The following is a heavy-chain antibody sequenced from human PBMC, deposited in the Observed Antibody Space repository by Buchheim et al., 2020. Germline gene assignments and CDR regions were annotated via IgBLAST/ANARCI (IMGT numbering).Heavy chain of an antibody. D-gene: IGHD2-15*01. V-gene: IGHV3-30*04. CDR3: ARGVVVVAATRFDY. J-gene: IGHJ4*02. CDR2: ISYDGSNK. Sequence: QVQLVESGGGVVQPGRSLRLSCAASGFTFSSYAMHWVRQAPGKGLEWVAVISYDGSNKYYADSVKGRLTISRDNSKNTLYLQMNSLRAEDTAVYYCARGVVVVAATRFDYWGQGTL. CDR1: GFTFSSYA.